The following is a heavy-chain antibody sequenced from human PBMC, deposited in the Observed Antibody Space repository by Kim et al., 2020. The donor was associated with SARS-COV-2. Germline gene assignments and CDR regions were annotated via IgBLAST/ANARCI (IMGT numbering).Heavy chain of an antibody. CDR3: AREGKGLRHFDY. CDR2: INPNSGGT. D-gene: IGHD5-12*01. CDR1: GYTFTGYY. V-gene: IGHV1-2*06. J-gene: IGHJ4*02. Sequence: ASVKVSCKASGYTFTGYYMHWVRQAPGQGLEWMGRINPNSGGTNYAQKFQGRVTMTRDTSISTAYMELSRLRSDDTAVYYCAREGKGLRHFDYWGQGTLVTVSS.